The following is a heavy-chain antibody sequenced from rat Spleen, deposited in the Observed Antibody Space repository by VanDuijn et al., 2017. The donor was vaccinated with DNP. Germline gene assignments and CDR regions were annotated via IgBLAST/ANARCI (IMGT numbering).Heavy chain of an antibody. CDR1: GFTFSNYD. J-gene: IGHJ3*01. Sequence: EVQLVESGGGLVQPGRSLKLSCAASGFTFSNYDMAWVRQAPTKGLGWVAAISFDGGSTYYRASVKGRFTIYRDNAESSLYLQMDSLRSEDTATYYCARGGRNYYSGVDYWGQGTLVTVSS. CDR2: ISFDGGST. V-gene: IGHV5-20*01. D-gene: IGHD1-1*01. CDR3: ARGGRNYYSGVDY.